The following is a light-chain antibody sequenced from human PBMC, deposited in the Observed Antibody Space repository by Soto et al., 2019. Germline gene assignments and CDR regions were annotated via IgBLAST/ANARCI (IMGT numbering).Light chain of an antibody. J-gene: IGKJ2*01. CDR3: QQSYSTPRT. V-gene: IGKV1-39*01. Sequence: DIQMTQSPSSLSASVGDRVTITCRASQSISSYLNWYQQKPGKDPKLLIYAASSLQSGIPSRFSGSGSGTYFTLTISSLQPEHFTTYYCQQSYSTPRTFGQGTKLVIK. CDR1: QSISSY. CDR2: AAS.